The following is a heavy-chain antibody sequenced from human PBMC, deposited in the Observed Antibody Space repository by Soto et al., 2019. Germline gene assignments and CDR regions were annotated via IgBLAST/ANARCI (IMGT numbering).Heavy chain of an antibody. D-gene: IGHD2-2*01. V-gene: IGHV4-34*01. CDR2: INHSGST. CDR1: GGSFSGYY. J-gene: IGHJ4*02. CDR3: ASYCSSTSCYLGVFDY. Sequence: QVQLQQWGAGLLKPSETLSLTCAVYGGSFSGYYWSWIRQPPGKGLEWIGEINHSGSTNYNPSLTSRVTISVDTSKNQFSLKLSSVTAADTAVYYCASYCSSTSCYLGVFDYWGQGTLVTVSS.